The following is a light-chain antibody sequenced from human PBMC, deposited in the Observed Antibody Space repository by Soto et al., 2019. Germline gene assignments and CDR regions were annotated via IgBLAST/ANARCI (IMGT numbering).Light chain of an antibody. CDR1: RSIGNY. CDR2: LTS. CDR3: QQSYITPYS. V-gene: IGKV1-39*01. J-gene: IGKJ2*01. Sequence: DIPMTQSPSSLSASVGDRVTITCRASRSIGNYLNWYQQKPESAPKLLIYLTSSLQSGVPSRFSGSGSGTDFTLTISSLQPEDFATYYCQQSYITPYSFGQGTKLEIK.